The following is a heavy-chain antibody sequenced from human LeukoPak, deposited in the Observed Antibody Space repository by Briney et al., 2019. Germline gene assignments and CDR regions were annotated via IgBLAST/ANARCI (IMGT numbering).Heavy chain of an antibody. D-gene: IGHD3-3*01. CDR3: ARVLYDFWSGYLYYFDY. CDR1: GFTVSSNY. CDR2: IYSGGST. J-gene: IGHJ4*02. Sequence: GGSLRLSCAAAGFTVSSNYMSLVRQAPGKGLEWVSVIYSGGSTYYADSVKGRFTISRDNSKNTLYLQMNSLRAEDTAVYYCARVLYDFWSGYLYYFDYWGQGTLVTVSS. V-gene: IGHV3-66*01.